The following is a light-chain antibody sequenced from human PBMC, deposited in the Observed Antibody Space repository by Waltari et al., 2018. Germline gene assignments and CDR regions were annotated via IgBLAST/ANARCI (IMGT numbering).Light chain of an antibody. Sequence: EIVMTQTPLSLPVTLGQPASISCRSSQSLVHIDGNTYLNWLHPRPGQPPRLRLYEISKRLSGVPDRVSGSGAGTDFTLEITRVEPDDVGIYYCSQTSQFPLTFGQGTRVEIK. CDR3: SQTSQFPLT. CDR1: QSLVHIDGNTY. V-gene: IGKV2-24*01. J-gene: IGKJ1*01. CDR2: EIS.